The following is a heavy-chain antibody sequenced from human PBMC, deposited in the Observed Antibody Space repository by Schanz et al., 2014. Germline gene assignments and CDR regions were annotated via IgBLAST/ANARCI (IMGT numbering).Heavy chain of an antibody. CDR2: ISGSGGST. V-gene: IGHV3-23*04. Sequence: EVQVVESGGDLVQPGGSLRLSCAVSGCTFSNYGMGWVRQAPGKGLEWVSAISGSGGSTYYADSMRGRFTISRDNAKNSLYLQMNSLRAEDTAVYYCARDGAGRAPDAFDIWGQGTMVTVSS. CDR3: ARDGAGRAPDAFDI. J-gene: IGHJ3*02. CDR1: GCTFSNYG. D-gene: IGHD1-26*01.